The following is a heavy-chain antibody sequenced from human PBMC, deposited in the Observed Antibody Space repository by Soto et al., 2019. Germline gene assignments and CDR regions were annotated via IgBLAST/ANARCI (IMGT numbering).Heavy chain of an antibody. Sequence: PSETLSLTCTVSGGSISSSSYYWGWIRQPPGKGLEWIGSIYYSGSTYYNPSLKSRVTISVDTSKNQFSLKLSSVTAADTAVYYCARIDSSGWFLAWFDPWGEGTLVTV. J-gene: IGHJ5*02. CDR3: ARIDSSGWFLAWFDP. CDR2: IYYSGST. V-gene: IGHV4-39*01. D-gene: IGHD6-19*01. CDR1: GGSISSSSYY.